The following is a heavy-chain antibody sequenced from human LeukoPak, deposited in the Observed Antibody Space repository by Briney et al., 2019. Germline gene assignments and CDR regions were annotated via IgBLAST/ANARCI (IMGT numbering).Heavy chain of an antibody. V-gene: IGHV4-61*03. J-gene: IGHJ5*02. D-gene: IGHD3-10*01. CDR1: GYSISSGYY. CDR2: IYYTGST. Sequence: SETLSLTCTVSGYSISSGYYWGWIRQPPGKGLEWIGYIYYTGSTNYNPSLKSRVTISIDTSKSHFSLKLSSVTAADTAVYYCARDKRLLVRWGFDPWGQGTLVTVSS. CDR3: ARDKRLLVRWGFDP.